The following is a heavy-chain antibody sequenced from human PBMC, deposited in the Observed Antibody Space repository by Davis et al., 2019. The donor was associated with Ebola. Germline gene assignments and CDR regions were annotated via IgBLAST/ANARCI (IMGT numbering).Heavy chain of an antibody. CDR1: AFPFSSSG. CDR2: IWYDGSNK. V-gene: IGHV3-33*01. D-gene: IGHD6-13*01. CDR3: ARPMPQLAGEAFDL. J-gene: IGHJ2*01. Sequence: PGGSLRLSCAASAFPFSSSGMPWVRQAPGKGRDWVAVIWYDGSNKYYADSVKGRFTISRDNSKNTLYLQMNSLRAEDTAVYYCARPMPQLAGEAFDLWGRGTLVTVSS.